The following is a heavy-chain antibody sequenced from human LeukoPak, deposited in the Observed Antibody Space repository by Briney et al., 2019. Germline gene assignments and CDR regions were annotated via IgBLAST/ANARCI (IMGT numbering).Heavy chain of an antibody. J-gene: IGHJ4*02. CDR2: INSSGSTI. CDR3: ARLTPTYYYDSSGYPGGY. CDR1: GFTFSDYY. D-gene: IGHD3-22*01. Sequence: GGSLRLSCAASGFTFSDYYMSWIRQAPGKGLEWVTYINSSGSTIYYADSVKGRFTISRDNAKNSLYLQMNSLRAEDTAVYYCARLTPTYYYDSSGYPGGYWGQGTLVTVSS. V-gene: IGHV3-11*01.